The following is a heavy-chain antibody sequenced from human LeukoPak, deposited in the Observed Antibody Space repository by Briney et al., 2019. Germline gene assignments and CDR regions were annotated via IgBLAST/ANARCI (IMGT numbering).Heavy chain of an antibody. CDR2: ISYDGSNK. CDR1: GFTFSSYG. J-gene: IGHJ4*02. Sequence: GGSLRLSCAASGFTFSSYGMSWVRQAPGKGLEWVAVISYDGSNKYYADSVKGRFTISRDNSKNTLYLQMNSLRAEDTAVYYCAKDHNSGSSYFDYWGQGTLVTVSS. CDR3: AKDHNSGSSYFDY. V-gene: IGHV3-30*18. D-gene: IGHD1-26*01.